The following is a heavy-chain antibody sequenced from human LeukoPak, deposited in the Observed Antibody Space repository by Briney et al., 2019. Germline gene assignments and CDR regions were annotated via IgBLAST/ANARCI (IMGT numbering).Heavy chain of an antibody. J-gene: IGHJ4*01. D-gene: IGHD3/OR15-3a*01. Sequence: GGSLRLSCAVSGITLSNYGMSWVRQAPGKGLEWVAGISDSGGSTKYADSVKGRFTVARDNRKNTLYLQMNSLRAEDTAVYFCAKRGVVIRVILVGFHKEAYYFESWGQGALVTVSS. CDR1: GITLSNYG. CDR3: AKRGVVIRVILVGFHKEAYYFES. CDR2: ISDSGGST. V-gene: IGHV3-23*01.